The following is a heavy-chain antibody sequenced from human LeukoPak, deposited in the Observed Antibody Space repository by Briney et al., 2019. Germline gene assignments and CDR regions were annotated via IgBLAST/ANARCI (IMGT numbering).Heavy chain of an antibody. CDR3: ARLYVYYYYMDV. CDR1: DGSISSSSYY. V-gene: IGHV4-39*01. CDR2: IYYSGST. D-gene: IGHD3-16*01. J-gene: IGHJ6*03. Sequence: PSETLSLTCTVSDGSISSSSYYWGWIRQPPGKGLEWIGSIYYSGSTYYNPSLKSRVTISVDTSKNQFSLKLSSVTAADTAVYYCARLYVYYYYMDVWGKGTTVTVSS.